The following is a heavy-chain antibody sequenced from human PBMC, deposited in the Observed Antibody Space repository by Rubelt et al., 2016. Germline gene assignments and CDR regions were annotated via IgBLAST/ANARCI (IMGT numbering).Heavy chain of an antibody. CDR3: AKDGDGYPY. Sequence: GSEGGLVQPGGSLRLSCAASGFTFSSSWMSWVRQAPGKSLEWVANIKQDGSEDYYADSVKGRFTISRDNAKNSLYLQLNSLRAEDTAVYYCAKDGDGYPYWGQGTLVTVSS. V-gene: IGHV3-7*03. J-gene: IGHJ4*02. D-gene: IGHD5-18*01. CDR2: IKQDGSED. CDR1: GFTFSSSW.